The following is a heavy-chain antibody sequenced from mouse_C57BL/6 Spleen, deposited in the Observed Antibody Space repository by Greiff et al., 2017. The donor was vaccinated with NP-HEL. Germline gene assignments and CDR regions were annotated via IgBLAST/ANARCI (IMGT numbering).Heavy chain of an antibody. CDR2: IDPSDSYT. V-gene: IGHV1-69*01. CDR3: ARGWAPYYFDY. D-gene: IGHD3-3*01. CDR1: GYTFTSYW. Sequence: QVQLQQPGAELVMPGASVKLSCKASGYTFTSYWMHWVKQRPGQGLEWIGEIDPSDSYTNYNQKFKGKSTLTVDKSSSTAYMQLSSLTSEDSAVYYCARGWAPYYFDYWGQGTTLTVSS. J-gene: IGHJ2*01.